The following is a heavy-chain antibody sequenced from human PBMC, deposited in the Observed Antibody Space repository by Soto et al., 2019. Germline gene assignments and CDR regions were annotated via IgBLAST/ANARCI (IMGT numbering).Heavy chain of an antibody. CDR2: ISYDGSNK. CDR1: GLTFSSYG. D-gene: IGHD2-15*01. V-gene: IGHV3-30*03. J-gene: IGHJ1*01. Sequence: QVQLVESGGGVGQPGTSLRLSCVASGLTFSSYGMNWVRLAPGKGLEWVAVISYDGSNKYYADSVKGRFTISRDNSKNTVYLQMNSLSAADTAVYYCACGRGYCSDGICSYFDYFQHWGQGDLVTVSS. CDR3: ACGRGYCSDGICSYFDYFQH.